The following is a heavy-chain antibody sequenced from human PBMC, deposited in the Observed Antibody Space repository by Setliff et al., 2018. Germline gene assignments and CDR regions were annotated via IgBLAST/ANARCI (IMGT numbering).Heavy chain of an antibody. CDR1: GFTFSDYY. CDR2: ISSSGSLI. CDR3: ARDRLGNSGWFDFDF. V-gene: IGHV3-11*04. D-gene: IGHD6-19*01. J-gene: IGHJ4*02. Sequence: LRLSCAASGFTFSDYYMSWIRQAPGKGLEWVSYISSSGSLIYYPDSVKGRFTISRDNARNSLYLQMNSLGPEDTAVYYCARDRLGNSGWFDFDFWGQGTLVTVSS.